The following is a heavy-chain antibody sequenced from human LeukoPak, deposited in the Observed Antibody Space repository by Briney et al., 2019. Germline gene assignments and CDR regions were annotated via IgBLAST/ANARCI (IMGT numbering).Heavy chain of an antibody. Sequence: GGSLRLSCAASGFTFSSYWMSWVRQAPGKGLVWVSRIKTDGSSTGYADSVKGRFTISRDNAKNTLYLQMNSLRAEDTAVYYCARDREVNYIYYYMDVWGKGTTVTVSS. CDR2: IKTDGSST. D-gene: IGHD4-11*01. J-gene: IGHJ6*03. CDR1: GFTFSSYW. V-gene: IGHV3-74*01. CDR3: ARDREVNYIYYYMDV.